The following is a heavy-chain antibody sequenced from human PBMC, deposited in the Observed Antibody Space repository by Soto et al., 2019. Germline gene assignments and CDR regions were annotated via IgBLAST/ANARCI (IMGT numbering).Heavy chain of an antibody. V-gene: IGHV3-7*03. J-gene: IGHJ6*02. CDR1: GFTFSSYW. D-gene: IGHD3-3*01. Sequence: GGSLRLSCAASGFTFSSYWMSWVRQAPGKGLEWVANIKQDGSEKYYVDSVKGRFTISRDNAKNSLYLQMNSLRAEDTAVYYCARPHYDFWSGYPFYYYYGMDVWGQGTTVTVSS. CDR2: IKQDGSEK. CDR3: ARPHYDFWSGYPFYYYYGMDV.